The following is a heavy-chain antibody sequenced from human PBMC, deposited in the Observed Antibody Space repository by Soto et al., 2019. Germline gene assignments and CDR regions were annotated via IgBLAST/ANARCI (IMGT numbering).Heavy chain of an antibody. CDR2: GYYGGRT. CDR3: ARHVAYSTSVYYYYGMDV. J-gene: IGHJ6*02. Sequence: QVHLQESGPGLVKPSETLSLTCTVSGGFINNSAYYWGWIRQPPGKGLDWIASGYYGGRTYYNPSLKSRVTFSLDTSKSRFSLSLSSVTAADTAVYYGARHVAYSTSVYYYYGMDVWGQGTTVTVSS. D-gene: IGHD6-13*01. CDR1: GGFINNSAYY. V-gene: IGHV4-39*01.